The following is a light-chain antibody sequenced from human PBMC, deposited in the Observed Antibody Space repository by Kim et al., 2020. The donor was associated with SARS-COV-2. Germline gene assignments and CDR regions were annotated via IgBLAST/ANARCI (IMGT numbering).Light chain of an antibody. J-gene: IGLJ1*01. CDR1: RLRSYY. Sequence: LGKPVRITCQGDRLRSYYASWYQQKPGQAPVLVIYGKNNRPSGIPDRFSGSSSGNTAALTITGAQAEDEADYYCNSRDSSGNHLNVFGTGTKVTVL. CDR2: GKN. V-gene: IGLV3-19*01. CDR3: NSRDSSGNHLNV.